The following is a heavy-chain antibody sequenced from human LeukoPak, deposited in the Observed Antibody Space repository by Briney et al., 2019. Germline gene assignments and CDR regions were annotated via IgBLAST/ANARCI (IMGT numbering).Heavy chain of an antibody. V-gene: IGHV6-1*01. Sequence: SQTLSLTCAISGDSVSSDNATWNWIRLSPSRGLEWLGRTYYRSKWYNDFAASVRGRIAIDPETAKNQFSLQLNSVTPEDSAIYFCVRAREQLMAYYYFDLWGRGTQVTVSS. J-gene: IGHJ2*01. CDR1: GDSVSSDNAT. CDR3: VRAREQLMAYYYFDL. D-gene: IGHD3-10*01. CDR2: TYYRSKWYN.